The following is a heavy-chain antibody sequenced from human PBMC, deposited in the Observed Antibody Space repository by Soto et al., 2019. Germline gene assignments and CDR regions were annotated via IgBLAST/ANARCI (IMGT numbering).Heavy chain of an antibody. D-gene: IGHD3-10*01. CDR3: ARRGDGYNYGMDV. Sequence: SETLSLTCTVSGGSISSYYWSWIRQPPGKGLEWIGYIYYSGSTNYNPSLKSRVTISVDTSKNQFSLKLGSVTAADTAVYYCARRGDGYNYGMDVWGQGTTVTVSS. V-gene: IGHV4-59*08. J-gene: IGHJ6*02. CDR2: IYYSGST. CDR1: GGSISSYY.